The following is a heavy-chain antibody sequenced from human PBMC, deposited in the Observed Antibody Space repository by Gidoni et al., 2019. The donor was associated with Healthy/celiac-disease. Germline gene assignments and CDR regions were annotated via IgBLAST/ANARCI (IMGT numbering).Heavy chain of an antibody. J-gene: IGHJ4*02. D-gene: IGHD3-3*01. CDR2: IFSNDEK. V-gene: IGHV2-26*01. CDR1: GFSLSNARMG. Sequence: QVTLKESGPVLVKPTETLTLTCTVSGFSLSNARMGVSWIRQPPGKALEWLAHIFSNDEKSYSTSLKSRLTISKDTSKSQVVLTMTNMDPVDTATYYCARITQVYDFWSGYYAYYFDYWGQGTLVTVSS. CDR3: ARITQVYDFWSGYYAYYFDY.